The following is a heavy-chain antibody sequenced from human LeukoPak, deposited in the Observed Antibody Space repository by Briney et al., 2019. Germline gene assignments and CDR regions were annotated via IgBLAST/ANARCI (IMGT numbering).Heavy chain of an antibody. CDR1: GFTFSSYW. D-gene: IGHD6-6*01. V-gene: IGHV3-7*04. CDR3: ARDVRPDY. CDR2: IKQDGTEK. J-gene: IGHJ4*02. Sequence: GSLRLSCAASGFTFSSYWMSWVRQAPGGGLEWVANIKQDGTEKYYMDSVKGRFSISRDNAKNSLYLQMNALRAEDTAVYYCARDVRPDYWGQGTLVTVS.